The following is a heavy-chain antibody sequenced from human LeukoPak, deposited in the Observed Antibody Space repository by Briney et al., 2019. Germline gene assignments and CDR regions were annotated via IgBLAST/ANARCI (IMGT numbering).Heavy chain of an antibody. V-gene: IGHV3-43D*03. J-gene: IGHJ6*03. D-gene: IGHD2-21*02. CDR3: AKDGSDKYYYYYYIDM. Sequence: GGSLRLSCEASGLTFEDYAMHWVRQVPGKGLEWVSYIRWDGGSTYYADSVRGRFTVSRDNSKNSLYLQMNSLTPEDSALYFCAKDGSDKYYYYYYIDMWGKGTTVTVSS. CDR1: GLTFEDYA. CDR2: IRWDGGST.